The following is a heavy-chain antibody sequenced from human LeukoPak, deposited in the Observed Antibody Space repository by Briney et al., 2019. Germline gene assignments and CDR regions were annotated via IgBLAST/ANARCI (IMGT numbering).Heavy chain of an antibody. CDR2: ISAYNGNT. V-gene: IGHV1-18*01. D-gene: IGHD4-17*01. J-gene: IGHJ4*02. CDR1: GGTFSSYA. Sequence: GASVKVSCKASGGTFSSYAISWVRQAPGQGLEWMGWISAYNGNTNYAQKLQGRVTMTTDTSTSTAYMELRSLRSDDTAVYYCARRSDYGDPFYFDYWGQGTLVTVSS. CDR3: ARRSDYGDPFYFDY.